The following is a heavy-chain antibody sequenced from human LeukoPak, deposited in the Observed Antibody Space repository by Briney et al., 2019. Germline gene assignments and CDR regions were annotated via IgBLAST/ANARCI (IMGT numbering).Heavy chain of an antibody. CDR3: AKEGRDSGGYNGGFEP. Sequence: SETLSLTCTVSGGSITSGGYCWSWIRQHPGKGLEWIGYVCHDGGTSYNPSLKSRVTVAIDTSKNQFSLKLNSVTAADTAVFYCAKEGRDSGGYNGGFEPWGQGTLVTVSS. J-gene: IGHJ5*02. CDR1: GGSITSGGYC. CDR2: VCHDGGT. V-gene: IGHV4-31*03. D-gene: IGHD2-15*01.